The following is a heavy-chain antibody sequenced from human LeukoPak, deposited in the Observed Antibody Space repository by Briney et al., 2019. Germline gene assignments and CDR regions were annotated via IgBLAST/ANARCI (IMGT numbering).Heavy chain of an antibody. J-gene: IGHJ3*02. CDR2: IYSGGST. Sequence: GGSLRLSCAASGFTVSSSYMNRVRRAPGKGLEWVSNIYSGGSTNYADSVKGRFTISRDNSKNTVYPQMNSLRVEDTAVYYCARDLPMYYYGSGSYSRSIWGQGTRVTVSS. D-gene: IGHD3-10*01. V-gene: IGHV3-66*01. CDR1: GFTVSSSY. CDR3: ARDLPMYYYGSGSYSRSI.